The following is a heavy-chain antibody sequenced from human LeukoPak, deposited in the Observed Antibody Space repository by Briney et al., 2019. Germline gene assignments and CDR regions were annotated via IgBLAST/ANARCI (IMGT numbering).Heavy chain of an antibody. CDR3: AREEAASSYFDY. D-gene: IGHD6-13*01. CDR1: GGSISSYY. V-gene: IGHV4-59*01. J-gene: IGHJ4*02. CDR2: IYYSGST. Sequence: SETLSLTCTVPGGSISSYYWSWIRQPPGKGLEWIGYIYYSGSTNYNPSLKSRVTISVDTSKNQFSLKLSSVTAADTAVYYCAREEAASSYFDYWGQGTLVTVSS.